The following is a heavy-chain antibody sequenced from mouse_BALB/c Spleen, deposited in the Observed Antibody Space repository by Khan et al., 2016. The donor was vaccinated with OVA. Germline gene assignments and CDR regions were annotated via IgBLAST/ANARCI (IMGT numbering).Heavy chain of an antibody. Sequence: IQLVQSGPEVKKPGETVKISCKASGYSFTNYGMNWVRQAPGKGLKWMGWINTYTGEPTYADDFKGRFAFSLETSASTAYLQINNLKKEDTATYFCASGGYWYFDVWGAGTTVTVSS. CDR3: ASGGYWYFDV. CDR1: GYSFTNYG. V-gene: IGHV9-3-1*01. CDR2: INTYTGEP. D-gene: IGHD1-1*02. J-gene: IGHJ1*01.